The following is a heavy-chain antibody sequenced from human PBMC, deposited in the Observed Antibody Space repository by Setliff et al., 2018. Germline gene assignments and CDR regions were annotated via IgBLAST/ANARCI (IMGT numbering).Heavy chain of an antibody. J-gene: IGHJ5*01. D-gene: IGHD3-3*01. CDR1: GGSITSRSYY. CDR3: VKPTWAGEVSSPFAFWFES. V-gene: IGHV4-39*01. Sequence: SETLSLTCSVSGGSITSRSYYWGWIRQSPWKGLEWLGTIYYSGTTYYNSSLRSRVSISTDTSKNEFSLRLSSVTAADTAVYYCVKPTWAGEVSSPFAFWFESWGQGTLVTVSS. CDR2: IYYSGTT.